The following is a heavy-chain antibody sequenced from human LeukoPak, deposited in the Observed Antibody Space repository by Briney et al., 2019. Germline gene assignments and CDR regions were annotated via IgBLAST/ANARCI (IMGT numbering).Heavy chain of an antibody. J-gene: IGHJ4*02. CDR1: RFQFSSYA. CDR2: ISGSGGST. D-gene: IGHD6-19*01. CDR3: AKKGGSSGRYDYLDY. Sequence: GGSLRLSCVASRFQFSSYAMSWVRQAPGKGLEWVSVISGSGGSTYYADSVKGRFTISRDNSKNTLYLQMNSLRAEDTAVYYCAKKGGSSGRYDYLDYWGQGTLVTVSS. V-gene: IGHV3-23*01.